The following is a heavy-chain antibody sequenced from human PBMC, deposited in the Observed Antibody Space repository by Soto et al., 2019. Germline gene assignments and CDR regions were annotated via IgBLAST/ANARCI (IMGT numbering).Heavy chain of an antibody. J-gene: IGHJ4*02. CDR2: IWYDGSNK. CDR1: GFIFNEYG. V-gene: IGHV3-33*03. D-gene: IGHD2-15*01. CDR3: ARWGCSGSNCNLNQRSFDL. Sequence: QVQLVESGGGVVQPGRSLRLSCAASGFIFNEYGMHWVRQAPGKGLEWVAGIWYDGSNKYYEDCVKGRFTFSRDNSKNTMSLQMNSLRVEDTAVYYCARWGCSGSNCNLNQRSFDLWGQGTLVTVSS.